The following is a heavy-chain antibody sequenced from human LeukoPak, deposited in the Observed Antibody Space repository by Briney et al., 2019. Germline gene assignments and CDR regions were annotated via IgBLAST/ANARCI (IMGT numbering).Heavy chain of an antibody. V-gene: IGHV3-53*01. CDR1: GFIVTNNY. CDR2: IYGGETT. D-gene: IGHD2-15*01. Sequence: PGGSLRLSCAASGFIVTNNYMSWVRQAPGKGLEWVSSIYGGETTEYAGSVKGRFTISRDTSKNTLYLQMNSLRTEDTAVYYCATLYGGQRADGYWGQGTLVTVSS. J-gene: IGHJ4*02. CDR3: ATLYGGQRADGY.